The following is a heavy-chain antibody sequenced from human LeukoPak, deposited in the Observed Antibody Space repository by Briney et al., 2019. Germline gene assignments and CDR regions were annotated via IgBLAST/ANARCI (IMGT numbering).Heavy chain of an antibody. D-gene: IGHD3-22*01. CDR1: GGSFSDYF. J-gene: IGHJ4*02. CDR2: ISHSGST. V-gene: IGHV4-34*01. Sequence: SGTLSLTCAVYGGSFSDYFWSWIRQPPGKGLEWIGEISHSGSTTYNPSLRSRVTISGDTSKKQFSLKLSSVTAADTAVYYCVTYYYGSSAPKRNYWGQGILVTVSS. CDR3: VTYYYGSSAPKRNY.